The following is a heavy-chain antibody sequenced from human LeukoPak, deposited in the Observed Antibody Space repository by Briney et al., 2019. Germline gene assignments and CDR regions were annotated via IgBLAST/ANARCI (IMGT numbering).Heavy chain of an antibody. Sequence: GGSLRLSCVASGFTFSNYWMHWVRQAPGKGLVWVSRIKIDGSRTNYADSVKGRFTISRDNAENTVYLEMNSLRSEDTAVYYCARAIGSSWGKVDYWGQGTLVSVSS. J-gene: IGHJ4*02. V-gene: IGHV3-74*01. D-gene: IGHD6-13*01. CDR1: GFTFSNYW. CDR2: IKIDGSRT. CDR3: ARAIGSSWGKVDY.